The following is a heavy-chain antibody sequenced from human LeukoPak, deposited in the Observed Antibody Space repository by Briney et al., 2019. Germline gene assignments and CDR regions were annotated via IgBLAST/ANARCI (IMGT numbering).Heavy chain of an antibody. CDR2: INPNSRGT. Sequence: GASVKVSCKASGYTFTDCYMHWVRQAPGQRLEWMGWINPNSRGTDSAQTFQGRFSMTRDTSISTAYMELSRLRSDATAVYYCARRAREYSHDAFDIWGQGTMVTVSS. J-gene: IGHJ3*02. V-gene: IGHV1-2*02. CDR1: GYTFTDCY. CDR3: ARRAREYSHDAFDI. D-gene: IGHD5-18*01.